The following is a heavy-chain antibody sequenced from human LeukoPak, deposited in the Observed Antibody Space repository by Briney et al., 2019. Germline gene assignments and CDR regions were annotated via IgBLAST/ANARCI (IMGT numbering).Heavy chain of an antibody. D-gene: IGHD3-10*01. J-gene: IGHJ3*02. CDR1: GFTFDDYA. CDR2: ISWNSGSI. CDR3: AKVTMVRGVIADAFDI. V-gene: IGHV3-9*03. Sequence: GGSLRLSCAATGFTFDDYAMHWVRQAPGKGLEWVSGISWNSGSIGYADSVKGRFTISRDNAKNSLYLQMNSLRAEDMALYYCAKVTMVRGVIADAFDIWGQGTMVTVSS.